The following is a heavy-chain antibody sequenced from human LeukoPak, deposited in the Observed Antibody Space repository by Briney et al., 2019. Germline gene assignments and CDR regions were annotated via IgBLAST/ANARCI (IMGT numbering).Heavy chain of an antibody. Sequence: GGSLRLSCAASGFTFSNAWMSWVRQAPGKGLEWVSAISGSGVSTYYADSVKGRFTISRDNSKNMLFLQMNSLRAEDTAVYYCAKRVTVTTSFFDYWGQGTLVTVSS. CDR1: GFTFSNAW. D-gene: IGHD4-17*01. CDR2: ISGSGVST. J-gene: IGHJ4*02. CDR3: AKRVTVTTSFFDY. V-gene: IGHV3-23*01.